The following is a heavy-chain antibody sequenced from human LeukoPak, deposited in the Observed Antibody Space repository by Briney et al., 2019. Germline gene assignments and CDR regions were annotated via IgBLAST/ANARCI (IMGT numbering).Heavy chain of an antibody. J-gene: IGHJ2*01. V-gene: IGHV3-23*01. Sequence: GGSLRLSCAASGFTFSNYWMHWVRQAPGKGLEWVSAISGSGGSTHYAGSVKGRFTISRDNSKNTLYLQMNSLRAEDTAVYYCAKEDWYFDLWGRGTLVTVSS. CDR1: GFTFSNYW. CDR3: AKEDWYFDL. CDR2: ISGSGGST.